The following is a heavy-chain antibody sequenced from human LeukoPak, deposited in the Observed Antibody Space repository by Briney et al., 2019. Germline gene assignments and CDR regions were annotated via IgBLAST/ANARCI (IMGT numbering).Heavy chain of an antibody. J-gene: IGHJ4*02. CDR2: ISSSSSTI. Sequence: GGSLRLSCAASGFTFSSYSMNWVRQAPGKGLEWVAYISSSSSTIYYADSVKGRFTISRDNAKNSLYLQMNSLRDEDTAVYYCASDPLWFGELYVDYWGQGTLVTVSS. V-gene: IGHV3-48*02. CDR3: ASDPLWFGELYVDY. CDR1: GFTFSSYS. D-gene: IGHD3-10*01.